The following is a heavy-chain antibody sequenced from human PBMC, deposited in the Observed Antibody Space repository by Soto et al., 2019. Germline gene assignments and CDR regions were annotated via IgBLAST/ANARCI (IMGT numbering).Heavy chain of an antibody. D-gene: IGHD2-8*01. CDR1: GFSFTTYA. V-gene: IGHV3-23*01. J-gene: IGHJ5*02. CDR3: AKDPDYKYAISFDP. Sequence: AESLSLSCTVSGFSFTTYAMSWVWHPHGEGLEWVLAISGSSGSTDYTDPVNGRFTISRDNSKNTLYLQMNCLRAEDTAVYYCAKDPDYKYAISFDPWGQGTLVTVSS. CDR2: ISGSSGST.